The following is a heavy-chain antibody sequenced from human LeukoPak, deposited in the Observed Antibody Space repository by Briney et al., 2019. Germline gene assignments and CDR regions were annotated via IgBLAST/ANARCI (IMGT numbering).Heavy chain of an antibody. Sequence: GGSLRLSCAASGFTFSSYEMNWVRQAPGKGLEWVSYISSSGSTIYYADSVKGRFTIPRDNAKNSLYLQMDSLRAEDTAVYYCAREELRYSSGSSHSYFDYWGQGTLVTVSS. CDR3: AREELRYSSGSSHSYFDY. J-gene: IGHJ4*02. CDR1: GFTFSSYE. D-gene: IGHD6-19*01. CDR2: ISSSGSTI. V-gene: IGHV3-48*03.